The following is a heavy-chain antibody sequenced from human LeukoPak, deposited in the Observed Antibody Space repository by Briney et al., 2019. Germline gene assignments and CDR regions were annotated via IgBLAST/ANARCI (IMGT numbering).Heavy chain of an antibody. CDR3: AREGTLDSNGYYLGY. D-gene: IGHD3-22*01. V-gene: IGHV4-59*01. J-gene: IGHJ4*02. CDR1: GGSISSYY. Sequence: SETLSLTCTVSGGSISSYYWSWIRQPPGKGLEWIGYIYYNGNTNYNPSLKSRVTISVDTSKNQFSLKLSSVTAADTAVYYCAREGTLDSNGYYLGYWGQGTLVTVSS. CDR2: IYYNGNT.